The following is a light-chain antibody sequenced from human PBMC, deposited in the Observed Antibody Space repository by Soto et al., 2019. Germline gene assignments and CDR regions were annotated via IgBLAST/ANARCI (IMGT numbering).Light chain of an antibody. V-gene: IGKV3-15*01. CDR3: QQYNNWPPWT. CDR1: QSVSSN. J-gene: IGKJ1*01. Sequence: EIVMTQSPATLSVSPGERATLSCRASQSVSSNLAWYQQKPGQAPRIFIYGASTRPTGIPARFSGSGSGTEFTLTISSLQSEDFAVYYCQQYNNWPPWTFGQGTKVEIK. CDR2: GAS.